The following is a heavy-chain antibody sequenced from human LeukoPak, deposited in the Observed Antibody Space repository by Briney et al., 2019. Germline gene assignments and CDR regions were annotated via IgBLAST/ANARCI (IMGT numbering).Heavy chain of an antibody. CDR2: IYTSGST. CDR1: GGSISSGSYY. V-gene: IGHV4-61*02. D-gene: IGHD4-11*01. CDR3: VRSGENTVTYAFDI. J-gene: IGHJ3*02. Sequence: SQTLSLTCTVSGGSISSGSYYWSWIRQPAGKGLEWIGRIYTSGSTNYNPSLKSRVTISVDTSKNQFSLKLSSVTAADTAVYYCVRSGENTVTYAFDIWGQGTMVTVSS.